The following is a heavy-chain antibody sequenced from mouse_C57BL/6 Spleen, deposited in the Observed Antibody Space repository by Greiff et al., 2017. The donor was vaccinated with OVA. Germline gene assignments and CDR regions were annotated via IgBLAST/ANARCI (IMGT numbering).Heavy chain of an antibody. D-gene: IGHD2-5*01. Sequence: VQLQQPGAELVRPGSSVKLSCKASGYTFTSYWMHWVKQRPIQGLEWIGNIDPSDSDTHYNQKFKDKATLTVDKSSSTAYMQLSSLTSEDSAVYYCARKGYYSNPGGYWGQGTTLTVSS. CDR1: GYTFTSYW. J-gene: IGHJ2*01. CDR3: ARKGYYSNPGGY. V-gene: IGHV1-52*01. CDR2: IDPSDSDT.